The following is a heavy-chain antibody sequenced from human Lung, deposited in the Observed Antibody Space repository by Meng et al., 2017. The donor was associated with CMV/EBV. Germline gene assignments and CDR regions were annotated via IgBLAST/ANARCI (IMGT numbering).Heavy chain of an antibody. D-gene: IGHD6-19*01. CDR1: AGSISRSNW. Sequence: QVRLQGSGPGLVKPSGTLSLTCAVFAGSISRSNWWSWVRQPPGKGLEWIGEIYHSGSTNYNPSLKSRVTISVDKSKNQFSLKLSSVTAADTAVYYCASFPPPGKQWLVTDYWGQGTLVTVSS. V-gene: IGHV4-4*02. CDR2: IYHSGST. J-gene: IGHJ4*02. CDR3: ASFPPPGKQWLVTDY.